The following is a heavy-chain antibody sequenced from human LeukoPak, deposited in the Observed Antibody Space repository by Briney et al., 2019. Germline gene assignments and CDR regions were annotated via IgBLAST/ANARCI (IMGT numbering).Heavy chain of an antibody. CDR3: ARXPPAVSINTYX. CDR2: IFSHGET. J-gene: IGHJ4*02. CDR1: GFTVGNNY. D-gene: IGHD5-12*01. Sequence: GGSLRLSCAASGFTVGNNYMNWVRQAPGKGLEWVSLIFSHGETSYADSVKGRFTISRDNSKNTLYLQMNGLRVEDTAVYYCARXPPAVSINTYXWGQGTLVTVSS. V-gene: IGHV3-66*01.